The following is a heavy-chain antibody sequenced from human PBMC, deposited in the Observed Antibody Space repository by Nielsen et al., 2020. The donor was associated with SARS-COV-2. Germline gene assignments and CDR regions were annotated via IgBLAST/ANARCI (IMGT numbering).Heavy chain of an antibody. V-gene: IGHV3-30*03. Sequence: GGSLRLSCAASGFTFDDYAMHWVRQAPGKGLEWVAAISYDGSNKYYADSVKGRFTISRDNSKNTLYLQMNSLRAEDTAVYYCARPKSGSYFDAFDIWGQGTMVTVSS. D-gene: IGHD1-26*01. CDR3: ARPKSGSYFDAFDI. J-gene: IGHJ3*02. CDR2: ISYDGSNK. CDR1: GFTFDDYA.